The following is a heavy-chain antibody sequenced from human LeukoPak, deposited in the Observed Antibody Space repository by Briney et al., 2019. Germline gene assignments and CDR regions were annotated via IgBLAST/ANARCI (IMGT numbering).Heavy chain of an antibody. Sequence: GGSLRLSCAASGLTFSSYEMNWVRQAPGKGLEWVSYIGTGGSTIYYADSVKGRSTISRDDANNSLYLQMNSLRAEDTAVYYCVRGGYCTSTICYSLNAFDIWGQGTTVTVSS. CDR2: IGTGGSTI. J-gene: IGHJ3*02. D-gene: IGHD2-2*01. V-gene: IGHV3-48*03. CDR3: VRGGYCTSTICYSLNAFDI. CDR1: GLTFSSYE.